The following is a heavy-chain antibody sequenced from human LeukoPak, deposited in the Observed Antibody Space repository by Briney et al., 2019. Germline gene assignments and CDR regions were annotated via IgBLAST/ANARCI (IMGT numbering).Heavy chain of an antibody. CDR3: AKDTGVYDSSGYSDY. CDR1: GFTFSSYW. D-gene: IGHD3-22*01. J-gene: IGHJ4*02. CDR2: ISYDGSNK. Sequence: GGSLRLSCAASGFTFSSYWMSWVRQAPGKGLEWVAVISYDGSNKYCADSVKGRFTISRDNSKNTLYLQMNSLRAEDTAVYYRAKDTGVYDSSGYSDYWGQGTLVTVSS. V-gene: IGHV3-30*18.